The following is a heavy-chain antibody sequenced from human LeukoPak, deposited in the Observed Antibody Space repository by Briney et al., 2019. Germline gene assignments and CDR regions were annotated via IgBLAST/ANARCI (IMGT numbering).Heavy chain of an antibody. CDR2: IKQDGSEK. J-gene: IGHJ4*02. Sequence: GRSLRLSCAASGFTFSSYWMSWVRQAPGKGLEWVANIKQDGSEKYYVDSVKGRFTISGDNAKNSLYLQMNSLRAEDTAVYYCASSRIQLWLLDVDYWGQGTLVTVSS. V-gene: IGHV3-7*01. D-gene: IGHD5-18*01. CDR1: GFTFSSYW. CDR3: ASSRIQLWLLDVDY.